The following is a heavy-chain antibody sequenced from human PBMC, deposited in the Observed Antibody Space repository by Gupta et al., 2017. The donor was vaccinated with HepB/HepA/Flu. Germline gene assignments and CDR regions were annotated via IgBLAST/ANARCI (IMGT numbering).Heavy chain of an antibody. D-gene: IGHD6-13*01. CDR1: GGSFSGYY. CDR3: ERGGGRARLIGRRAAPGGWFDP. CDR2: INHSGST. Sequence: QVQLQQWGAGLLKPSETLSLTCAVYGGSFSGYYWSWIRQPPGKGLEWIGEINHSGSTNYNPSLKSRVTIAVDTSKNQFSLKLSSVTAADTAVYYCERGGGRARLIGRRAAPGGWFDPWGQGTLVTVSS. V-gene: IGHV4-34*01. J-gene: IGHJ5*02.